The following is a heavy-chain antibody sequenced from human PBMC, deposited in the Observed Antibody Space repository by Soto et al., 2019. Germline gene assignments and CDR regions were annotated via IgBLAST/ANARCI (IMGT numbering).Heavy chain of an antibody. CDR3: ARVPWDRGIALARRNYYGMDV. CDR1: GGSISSGGYY. Sequence: QVQLQESGPGLVKPSQTLSLTCTVSGGSISSGGYYWSWIRQYPGKGLEWIGYIHYSGSTYYNPSLKSRVTISVDTSKNQFSLKLSSMTAADTAVYYCARVPWDRGIALARRNYYGMDVWGQGTTVTVSS. CDR2: IHYSGST. V-gene: IGHV4-31*03. D-gene: IGHD6-19*01. J-gene: IGHJ6*02.